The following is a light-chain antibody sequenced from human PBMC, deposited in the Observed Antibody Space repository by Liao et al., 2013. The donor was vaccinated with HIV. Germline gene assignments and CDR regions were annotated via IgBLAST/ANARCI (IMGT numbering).Light chain of an antibody. J-gene: IGLJ2*01. CDR1: KLDNKY. Sequence: SYELTQPPSVSVSPGQTASITCSGDKLDNKYTCWYQQKSGQSPVLVIYQDNKRPSGIPERFSGSNSGNTATLTISRVEAGDEAAYHCQVWESINDHLVVFGGGTKLTVL. CDR3: QVWESINDHLVV. CDR2: QDN. V-gene: IGLV3-1*01.